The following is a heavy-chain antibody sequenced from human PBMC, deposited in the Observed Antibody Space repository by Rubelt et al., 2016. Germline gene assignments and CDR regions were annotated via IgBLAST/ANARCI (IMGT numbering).Heavy chain of an antibody. CDR3: ASDEDV. V-gene: IGHV1-3*01. Sequence: QAQLVQSGAEVKKPGASVKVSCKASGYNFKIYGMHWVRQAPGQGLEWMGWINAGYGETKYSQKLEGRLTITTDTSATTFYIELSSLTSEDTAVEFCASDEDVWGQGTTVTVSS. CDR2: INAGYGET. CDR1: GYNFKIYG. J-gene: IGHJ6*02.